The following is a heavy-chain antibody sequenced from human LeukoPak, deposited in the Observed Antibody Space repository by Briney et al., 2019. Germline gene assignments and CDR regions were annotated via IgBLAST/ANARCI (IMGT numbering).Heavy chain of an antibody. CDR2: ISAYNGNT. Sequence: ASMKVSCKASGYTFTSYGISWVRQAPGQGPEWMGWISAYNGNTNYAQKLQGRVTMTTDTSTSTAYMELRSLRSDDTAVYYCARDPHSGYEDWFDPWGQGTLVTVSS. V-gene: IGHV1-18*01. D-gene: IGHD5-12*01. CDR3: ARDPHSGYEDWFDP. J-gene: IGHJ5*02. CDR1: GYTFTSYG.